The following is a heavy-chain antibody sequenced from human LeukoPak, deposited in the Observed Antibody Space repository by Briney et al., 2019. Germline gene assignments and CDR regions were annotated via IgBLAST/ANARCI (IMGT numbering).Heavy chain of an antibody. V-gene: IGHV4-34*01. J-gene: IGHJ3*02. CDR1: GGFFRGYY. CDR3: ARYLNYDFWSGKTPDAFDI. D-gene: IGHD3-3*01. Sequence: KTSETLSLTCAVYGGFFRGYYWSWIRQPPGKGLEWIGEINHSGSTNYNPSLKSRVTISVDTSKNQFSLKLSSVTAAYTAVYYCARYLNYDFWSGKTPDAFDIWGQGTMVTVSS. CDR2: INHSGST.